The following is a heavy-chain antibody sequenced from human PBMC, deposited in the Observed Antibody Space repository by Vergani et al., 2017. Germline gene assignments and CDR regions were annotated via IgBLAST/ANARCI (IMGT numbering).Heavy chain of an antibody. Sequence: QVHLVESGGGVVQPGRSLRLSCVVSGFTSSYYCMHWVRPAPGKGLEWVAVISYDGTQKYYADSVKGRFTISRDNSTSTHYLQMNSLRTEDTAVYYCATKSCGTPGCQIGYFREWGQGTLVTVSS. V-gene: IGHV3-30*03. CDR3: ATKSCGTPGCQIGYFRE. CDR1: GFTSSYYC. CDR2: ISYDGTQK. D-gene: IGHD2-15*01. J-gene: IGHJ1*01.